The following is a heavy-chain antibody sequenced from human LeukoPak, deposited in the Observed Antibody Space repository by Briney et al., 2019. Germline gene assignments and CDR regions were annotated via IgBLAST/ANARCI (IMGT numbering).Heavy chain of an antibody. CDR1: GFTFSSYS. J-gene: IGHJ4*02. CDR2: ISSSSSTI. CDR3: ARIYYDSSGYGLFDY. D-gene: IGHD3-22*01. Sequence: PGGSLRLSCAASGFTFSSYSMNWVRQAPGKGLEWVSYISSSSSTIYYADSVKGRFTISRDNAKNSLYLQMNSLRAEDTAVYYCARIYYDSSGYGLFDYWGQGTLVTVSS. V-gene: IGHV3-48*01.